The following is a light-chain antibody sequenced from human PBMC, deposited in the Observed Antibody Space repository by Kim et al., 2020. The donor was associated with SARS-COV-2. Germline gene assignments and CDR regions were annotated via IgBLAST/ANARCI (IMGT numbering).Light chain of an antibody. Sequence: IQMSQSPSSLAASVGDRVTVACRASQSIGTCLNWYQQRPGKAPKLLIYAASSLQSGVPSRFSGTGSGTDFTLTISSLQPEDFATYYCQQSYSTPWLSFGGGTKVDIK. V-gene: IGKV1-39*01. CDR3: QQSYSTPWLS. CDR1: QSIGTC. CDR2: AAS. J-gene: IGKJ4*01.